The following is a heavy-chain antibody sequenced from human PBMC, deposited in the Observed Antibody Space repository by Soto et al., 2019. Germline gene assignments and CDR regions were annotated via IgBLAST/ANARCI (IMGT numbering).Heavy chain of an antibody. D-gene: IGHD5-12*01. CDR1: GYTFTNYG. CDR3: ARNVPEFSGNALSSILF. V-gene: IGHV1-18*01. CDR2: ISTHNGNT. J-gene: IGHJ4*02. Sequence: ASVKVSCKASGYTFTNYGISWVRRAPGQGLEWMGWISTHNGNTNYAQNLQGRVTMTTDTSTSTIYMEVRSLRLDDTAVYYCARNVPEFSGNALSSILFWCQRTLVTVST.